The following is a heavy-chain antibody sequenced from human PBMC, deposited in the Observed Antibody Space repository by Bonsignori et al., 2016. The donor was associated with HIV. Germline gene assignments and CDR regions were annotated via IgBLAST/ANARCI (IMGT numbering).Heavy chain of an antibody. Sequence: RQAPGKGLEWIGSIYYSGSTSYNPSLKSRVSISIDTSKNQFSLKVRSVNAADTAMYYCARSGEDWFDPWGQGTLVTVSS. CDR2: IYYSGST. D-gene: IGHD3-10*01. J-gene: IGHJ5*02. CDR3: ARSGEDWFDP. V-gene: IGHV4-39*07.